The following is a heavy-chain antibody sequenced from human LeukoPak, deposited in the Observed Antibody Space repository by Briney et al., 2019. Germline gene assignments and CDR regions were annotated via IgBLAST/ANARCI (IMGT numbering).Heavy chain of an antibody. J-gene: IGHJ4*02. CDR3: ARGGLVVAGYFDS. CDR2: IRGSGGST. V-gene: IGHV3-23*01. D-gene: IGHD6-19*01. Sequence: GGTLRLSCAASGFTFSSYAMSWVRQAPGKGLEWVPTIRGSGGSTYYADSVKGRFIISRDNSKNTLYLQMNSLRAEDTAVYYCARGGLVVAGYFDSWGQGTLVTVSS. CDR1: GFTFSSYA.